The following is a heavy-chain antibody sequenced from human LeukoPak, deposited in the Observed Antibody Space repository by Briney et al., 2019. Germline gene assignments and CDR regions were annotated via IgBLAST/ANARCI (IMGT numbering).Heavy chain of an antibody. CDR2: ISGSGDTT. D-gene: IGHD1-26*01. CDR3: ARGSGSYFDY. V-gene: IGHV3-23*01. Sequence: PGGSLRLSCATSGFIFSNYAVNWVRQAPGKGLEWVSIISGSGDTTYYADSVKGRFTISRDNSKNTLYLQMNSLRAEDTAVYYCARGSGSYFDYWGQGTLVTVSS. J-gene: IGHJ4*02. CDR1: GFIFSNYA.